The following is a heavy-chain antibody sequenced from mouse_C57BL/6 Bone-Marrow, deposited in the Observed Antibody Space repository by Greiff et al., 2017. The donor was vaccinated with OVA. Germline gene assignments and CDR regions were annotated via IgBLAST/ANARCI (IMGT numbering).Heavy chain of an antibody. CDR3: ARGYDYPPMDY. CDR2: IYPRSGNT. J-gene: IGHJ4*01. V-gene: IGHV1-81*01. D-gene: IGHD2-4*01. CDR1: GYTFTSYG. Sequence: QVQLQQSGAELARPGASVKLSCKASGYTFTSYGLSWVKQSTGQGLEWIGEIYPRSGNTYYNEKFKGKATLTADKSSSTAYMELRSLTSEDSAVYFCARGYDYPPMDYWGQGTSVTVSS.